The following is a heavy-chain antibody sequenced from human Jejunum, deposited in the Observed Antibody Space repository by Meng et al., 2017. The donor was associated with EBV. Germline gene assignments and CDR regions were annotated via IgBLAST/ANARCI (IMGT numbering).Heavy chain of an antibody. D-gene: IGHD4-17*01. CDR3: ARGGPDFGGYVPFDY. J-gene: IGHJ4*02. CDR1: GDSITRGAYL. CDR2: IYHIGST. V-gene: IGHV4-30-2*01. Sequence: HLQLQESGSGLVKPSQTLSLTCAVSGDSITRGAYLWSWIRQPPGKGLEWIGNIYHIGSTYYNPSLKSRVTISVDRSKNQFSLKLTSVTAADTAVYYCARGGPDFGGYVPFDYWGQGTLVTVSS.